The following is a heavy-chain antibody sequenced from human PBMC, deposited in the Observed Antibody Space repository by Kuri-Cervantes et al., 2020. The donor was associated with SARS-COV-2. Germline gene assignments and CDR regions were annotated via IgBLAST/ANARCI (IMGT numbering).Heavy chain of an antibody. CDR2: ISYDGSNK. CDR1: GFTFSSYA. Sequence: GGSLRLSCAASGFTFSSYAMHWVRQAPGKGLEWVAVISYDGSNKYYADSVKGRFTISRDNSKNTLYLQMNSLRAEDTAVYYCAKDFTNYYYDSSGIDYWGQGTLVTVSS. D-gene: IGHD3-22*01. J-gene: IGHJ4*02. V-gene: IGHV3-30-3*01. CDR3: AKDFTNYYYDSSGIDY.